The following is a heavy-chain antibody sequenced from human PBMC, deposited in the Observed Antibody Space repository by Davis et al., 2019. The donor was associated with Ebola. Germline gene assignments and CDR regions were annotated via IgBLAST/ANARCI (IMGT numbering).Heavy chain of an antibody. J-gene: IGHJ4*02. CDR3: ARDSGRWELLGAVDY. CDR2: IWYDGSNK. Sequence: GESLKISCAASGFTFSSYAMSWVRQAPGKGLEWVAVIWYDGSNKYYADSVKGRFTISRDNSKHTLYLQMNSLRAEDTAVYYCARDSGRWELLGAVDYWGQGTLVTVSS. D-gene: IGHD1-26*01. V-gene: IGHV3-33*08. CDR1: GFTFSSYA.